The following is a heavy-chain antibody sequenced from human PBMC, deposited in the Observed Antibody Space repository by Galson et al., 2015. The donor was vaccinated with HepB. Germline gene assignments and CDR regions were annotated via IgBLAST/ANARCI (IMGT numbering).Heavy chain of an antibody. CDR1: GFSLTTYGVR. Sequence: PALVKPTQTLTLTCSFSGFSLTTYGVRINWIRQAPGKALEWLARIDWDDDQFFSTSLKTRLTISKDTSKNQVVLTVTNIDLMDTATYYCARMTPDASGLFDHWGQGVLVTVSS. J-gene: IGHJ4*02. D-gene: IGHD6-25*01. V-gene: IGHV2-70*04. CDR2: IDWDDDQ. CDR3: ARMTPDASGLFDH.